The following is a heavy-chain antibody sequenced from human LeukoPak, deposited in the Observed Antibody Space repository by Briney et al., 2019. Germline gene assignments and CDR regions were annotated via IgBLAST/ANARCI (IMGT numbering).Heavy chain of an antibody. Sequence: GGSLRLSCAASGFTFSSYSMNWVRQAPGKGLEWVSSISSSSYIYYVDSVKGRFTISRDNAKNSLYLQMNSLRAEDTAVYYCARDQPSFAYYYDSSGYYHFDYWGQGTLVTVSS. CDR3: ARDQPSFAYYYDSSGYYHFDY. V-gene: IGHV3-21*01. D-gene: IGHD3-22*01. J-gene: IGHJ4*02. CDR2: ISSSSYI. CDR1: GFTFSSYS.